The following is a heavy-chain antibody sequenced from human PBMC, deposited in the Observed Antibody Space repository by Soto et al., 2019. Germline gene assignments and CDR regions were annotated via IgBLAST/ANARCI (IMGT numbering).Heavy chain of an antibody. CDR3: ARIGWELLKYGMDV. Sequence: SETLSLTCAVSGGSISSGGYSWSWIRQPPGKGLEWIGYIYHSGSTYYNPSLKSRVTISVDRSKNQFSLKLSSVTAADTAVYYCARIGWELLKYGMDVWGQGTTVTVSS. J-gene: IGHJ6*02. CDR2: IYHSGST. V-gene: IGHV4-30-2*01. D-gene: IGHD1-26*01. CDR1: GGSISSGGYS.